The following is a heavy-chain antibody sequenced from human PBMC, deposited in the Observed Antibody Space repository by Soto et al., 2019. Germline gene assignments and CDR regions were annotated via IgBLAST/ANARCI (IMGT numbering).Heavy chain of an antibody. D-gene: IGHD2-15*01. CDR2: IYYSGST. V-gene: IGHV4-39*01. J-gene: IGHJ5*02. CDR1: GGSISSGSYY. CDR3: ARLTSCSGGSCYSFVGYWFDP. Sequence: SETLSLTCTVSGGSISSGSYYWGRIRQPPGKGLEWIGSIYYSGSTYYNPSLKSRVTISVDTSKNQFSLKLSSVTAADTAVYYCARLTSCSGGSCYSFVGYWFDPWGQGTLVTVSS.